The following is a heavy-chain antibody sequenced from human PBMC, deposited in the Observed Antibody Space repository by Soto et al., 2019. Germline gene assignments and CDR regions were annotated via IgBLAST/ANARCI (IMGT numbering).Heavy chain of an antibody. Sequence: GGSLRLSCAASGFTFSSYGMHWVRQAPGKGLEWVAVISYDGGNKYYGDSVKGRFTISRDNSKNTLYLQMNSLRAEDTAVYYCAKDAYQQPFYYYGMDVWGQGTTVTVSS. CDR2: ISYDGGNK. D-gene: IGHD2-2*01. J-gene: IGHJ6*02. CDR1: GFTFSSYG. CDR3: AKDAYQQPFYYYGMDV. V-gene: IGHV3-30*18.